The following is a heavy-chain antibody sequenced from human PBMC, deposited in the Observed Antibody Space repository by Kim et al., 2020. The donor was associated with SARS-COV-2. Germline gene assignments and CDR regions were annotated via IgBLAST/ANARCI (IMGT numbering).Heavy chain of an antibody. D-gene: IGHD6-13*01. Sequence: GGSLRLSCAASGFTFDDYAMHWVRQAPGKGLEWVSGISWNSGSIGYADSVKGRFTISRDNAKNSLYLQMNSLRAEDTALYYCAKGRWQQLTDYFDYWGQG. V-gene: IGHV3-9*01. CDR2: ISWNSGSI. J-gene: IGHJ4*02. CDR1: GFTFDDYA. CDR3: AKGRWQQLTDYFDY.